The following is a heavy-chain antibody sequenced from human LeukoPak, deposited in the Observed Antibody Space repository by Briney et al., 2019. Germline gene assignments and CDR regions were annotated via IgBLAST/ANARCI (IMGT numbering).Heavy chain of an antibody. V-gene: IGHV1-2*02. CDR2: INPNSGGA. Sequence: ASVKVSCKASGYTFTGYYMYWVRQAPGQGLEWMGWINPNSGGANYAQKFQGRVTMTRDTSISTAYMELSRLRSDDTAVYYCARSKVPAAPFDYWGQGTLVTVSS. CDR1: GYTFTGYY. J-gene: IGHJ4*02. D-gene: IGHD2-2*01. CDR3: ARSKVPAAPFDY.